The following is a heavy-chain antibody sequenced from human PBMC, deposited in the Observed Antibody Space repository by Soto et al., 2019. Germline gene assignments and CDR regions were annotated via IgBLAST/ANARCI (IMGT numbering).Heavy chain of an antibody. D-gene: IGHD3-22*01. CDR2: IQPADSDT. J-gene: IGHJ6*02. CDR1: GYSFTSYL. V-gene: IGHV5-51*01. Sequence: XESLKLAGRCSGYSFTSYLIGWVLQMPGKGLEWMGSIQPADSDTRYSPSFQGQVTISADKSISTAYLQWSSLKASDTAMYYCARRPRDYYDSSCYYHYYGMDVWGQGTTVTVSS. CDR3: ARRPRDYYDSSCYYHYYGMDV.